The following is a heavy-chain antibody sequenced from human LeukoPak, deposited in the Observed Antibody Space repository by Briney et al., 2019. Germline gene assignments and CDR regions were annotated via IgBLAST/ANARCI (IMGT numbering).Heavy chain of an antibody. CDR2: IYHSGST. V-gene: IGHV4-4*02. CDR3: ARRPSPPDAFDM. J-gene: IGHJ3*02. Sequence: PSETLSLTCAVSGGSISSSNWWSWVRQPPGKGLEWIGEIYHSGSTNYNPSLKSRVTMSRDTSKEQFPLKLYSVTAADTAVYHCARRPSPPDAFDMWGQGTMVTVSS. CDR1: GGSISSSNW.